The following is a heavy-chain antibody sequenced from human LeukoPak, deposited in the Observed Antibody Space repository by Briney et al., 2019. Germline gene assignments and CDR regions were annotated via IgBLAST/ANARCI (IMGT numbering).Heavy chain of an antibody. D-gene: IGHD3-16*01. J-gene: IGHJ4*02. CDR2: ISNSGSSI. V-gene: IGHV3-11*01. CDR1: GFTFSDYY. Sequence: GGSLRLSCADAGFTFSDYYMSWIRQAPGKGLEWLSYISNSGSSIYYRDSVKGRFTISRDNAKNSLYLQMNSLRAEDTAVYYCAGGVQGAGPLDYWGQGTLVTVSS. CDR3: AGGVQGAGPLDY.